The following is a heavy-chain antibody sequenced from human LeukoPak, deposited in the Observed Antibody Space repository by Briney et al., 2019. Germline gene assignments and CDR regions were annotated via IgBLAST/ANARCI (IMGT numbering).Heavy chain of an antibody. CDR2: IYYSGST. V-gene: IGHV4-59*08. CDR3: VRHVARAFDI. J-gene: IGHJ3*02. Sequence: PSETLSLTCTVSGGSISSYYWSWIRQPPGKGLECVGYIYYSGSTNYNPSLKSRVTISVDTSKNQLSLKLSSVTAADTAVYSCVRHVARAFDIWGQGTKVTVSS. CDR1: GGSISSYY.